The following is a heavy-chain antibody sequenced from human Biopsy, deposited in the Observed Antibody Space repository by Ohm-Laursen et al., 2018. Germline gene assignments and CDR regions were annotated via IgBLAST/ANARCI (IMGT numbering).Heavy chain of an antibody. J-gene: IGHJ4*02. V-gene: IGHV3-11*01. CDR1: RFTFSDYF. CDR2: ISSSGITA. Sequence: SLRLSCSASRFTFSDYFMSWIRRAPGKGLEWVSYISSSGITAHYADSVKGRFTISRDNAKNSLYLQMNSLRAEDTAIYYCARSGWNFEFDSWGKGTLVAVSS. D-gene: IGHD6-19*01. CDR3: ARSGWNFEFDS.